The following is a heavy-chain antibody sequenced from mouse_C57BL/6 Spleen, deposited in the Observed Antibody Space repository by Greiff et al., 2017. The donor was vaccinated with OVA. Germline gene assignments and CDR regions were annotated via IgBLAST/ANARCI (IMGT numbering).Heavy chain of an antibody. V-gene: IGHV5-16*01. CDR1: GFTFSDYY. CDR3: ARILLNYYAMDY. D-gene: IGHD6-5*01. Sequence: EVKLVESEGGLVQPGSSMKLSCTASGFTFSDYYMAWVRQVPEKGLEWVANINYDGSSTYYLDSLKSRFIISRDNAKNILYLQMSSLKSEDTATYYCARILLNYYAMDYWGQGTSVTVSS. J-gene: IGHJ4*01. CDR2: INYDGSST.